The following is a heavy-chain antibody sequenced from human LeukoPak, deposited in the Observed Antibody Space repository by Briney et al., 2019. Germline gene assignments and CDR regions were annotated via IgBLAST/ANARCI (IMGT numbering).Heavy chain of an antibody. Sequence: ASVKVSCKASGYSLTDYDFSWVRQAPGQGLEWLGWVSIYNDNTNYAREFQDRITMTTDISTSTACMELKSLTSDDTAVYFCARTGHYQFDSWGQGTLVTVSS. CDR2: VSIYNDNT. CDR3: ARTGHYQFDS. D-gene: IGHD3-9*01. J-gene: IGHJ4*02. V-gene: IGHV1-18*01. CDR1: GYSLTDYD.